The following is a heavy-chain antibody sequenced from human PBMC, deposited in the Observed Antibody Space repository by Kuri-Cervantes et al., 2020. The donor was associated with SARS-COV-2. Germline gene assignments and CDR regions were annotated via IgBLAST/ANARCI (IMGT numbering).Heavy chain of an antibody. Sequence: GGSLRLSCAASGFTVDDYAMHWVRQAPGKGLEWVSGISWNSGSIGYADSVKGRFTISRDNAKNSLYLQMNSLRAEDTAVYYCARVDPPLIDSSGLTGIDYWGQGTLVTVSP. V-gene: IGHV3-9*01. CDR2: ISWNSGSI. D-gene: IGHD6-19*01. CDR3: ARVDPPLIDSSGLTGIDY. CDR1: GFTVDDYA. J-gene: IGHJ4*02.